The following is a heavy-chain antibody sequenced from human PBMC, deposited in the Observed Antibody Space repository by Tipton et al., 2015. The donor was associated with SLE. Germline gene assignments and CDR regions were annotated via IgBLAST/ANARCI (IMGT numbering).Heavy chain of an antibody. CDR2: IYTSGST. V-gene: IGHV4-61*10. Sequence: GLVKPSETLSLTCTVSGGSISSGSYYWSWIRQPAGKGLEWIGYIYTSGSTNYNPSLKSRVTISVDTSKNQFSLKLSSVTAADTAVYYCARADDYGDYGSAEYFQHWGQGTLVTVSS. CDR3: ARADDYGDYGSAEYFQH. J-gene: IGHJ1*01. CDR1: GGSISSGSYY. D-gene: IGHD4-17*01.